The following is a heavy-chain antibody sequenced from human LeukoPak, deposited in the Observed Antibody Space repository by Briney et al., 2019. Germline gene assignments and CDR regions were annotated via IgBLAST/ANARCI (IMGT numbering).Heavy chain of an antibody. D-gene: IGHD6-13*01. J-gene: IGHJ4*02. CDR2: INHSGST. V-gene: IGHV4-34*01. CDR1: GGSFSGYY. Sequence: SETLSLTCAVYGGSFSGYYWSWIRQPPGKGLEWIGEINHSGSTNYNPSLKSRVTISVDTSKDQFSLKLSSVTAADTAVYYCSSGWYLIWGQGTLVTVSS. CDR3: SSGWYLI.